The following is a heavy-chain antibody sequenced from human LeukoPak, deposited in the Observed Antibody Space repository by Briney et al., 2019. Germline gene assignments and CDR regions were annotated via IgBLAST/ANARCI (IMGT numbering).Heavy chain of an antibody. CDR1: GYTFTSYG. CDR3: ARVSLVNYYYYYMDV. V-gene: IGHV1-18*01. D-gene: IGHD3-9*01. Sequence: ASVKVSCKASGYTFTSYGISWVRQAPGQGLKWMGWISAYNGNTNYAQKLQGRVTMTTDTSTSTAYMELRSLRSDDTAVYYCARVSLVNYYYYYMDVWGKGTTVTVSS. J-gene: IGHJ6*03. CDR2: ISAYNGNT.